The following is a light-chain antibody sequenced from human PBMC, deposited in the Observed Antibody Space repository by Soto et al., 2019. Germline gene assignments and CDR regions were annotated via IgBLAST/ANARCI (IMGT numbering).Light chain of an antibody. J-gene: IGLJ3*02. CDR1: SSDIGAYNY. Sequence: QSVLTQPASVSGSPGQSITISCTRSSSDIGAYNYVSWYQQHPGKAPKLMIYDVTNRPSGLSNRFSGSKSGSTASLTISGLQAEDEADYYCSSYTSSRIRVFGGGTKLTVL. CDR2: DVT. V-gene: IGLV2-14*01. CDR3: SSYTSSRIRV.